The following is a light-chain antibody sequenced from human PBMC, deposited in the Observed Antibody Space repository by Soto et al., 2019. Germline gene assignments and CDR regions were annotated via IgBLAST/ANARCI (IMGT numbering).Light chain of an antibody. CDR2: DAS. CDR1: QSVSNN. J-gene: IGKJ1*01. Sequence: ILMTQSPATLSVSPGERATLACRASQSVSNNLAWYQQKPGQAPRLLIYDASTRATGIPARFSGSGSGTEFTLTIRGLQSEDFSVYYCQQYNNWPPSTFVQGTKVEIK. CDR3: QQYNNWPPST. V-gene: IGKV3-15*01.